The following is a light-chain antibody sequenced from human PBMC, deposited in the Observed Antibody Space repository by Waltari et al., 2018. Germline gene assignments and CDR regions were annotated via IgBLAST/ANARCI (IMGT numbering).Light chain of an antibody. J-gene: IGLJ3*02. V-gene: IGLV4-69*01. Sequence: QLVLTQSPSASASLGASVKLTCTLSSGHSSNVIAWLQQQPEKGPRYLMKVNSDGSHNKGDEIPDRFSGSSSGAERYLTSASLQSEDEADYYCQTGGHGTWVFGGGTKLTVL. CDR3: QTGGHGTWV. CDR2: VNSDGSH. CDR1: SGHSSNV.